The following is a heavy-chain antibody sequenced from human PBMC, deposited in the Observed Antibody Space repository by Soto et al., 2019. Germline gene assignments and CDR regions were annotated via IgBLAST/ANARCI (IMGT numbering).Heavy chain of an antibody. CDR1: GYTFSGHA. Sequence: GASVKVSCKASGYTFSGHAIHWPRQAPGQRPEWLGWIHAGNSKTYYSEKFEGRVTFTRDTVATTVNMELTSLTSEDTAVYYCGRDQSGTGYYVDWFDPWGQGTLVTVSS. CDR2: IHAGNSKT. V-gene: IGHV1-3*01. D-gene: IGHD3-10*02. J-gene: IGHJ5*02. CDR3: GRDQSGTGYYVDWFDP.